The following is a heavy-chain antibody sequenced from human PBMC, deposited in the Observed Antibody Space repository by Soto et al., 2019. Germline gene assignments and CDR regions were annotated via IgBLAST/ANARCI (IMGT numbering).Heavy chain of an antibody. CDR1: GFTFSSYA. CDR3: AKDDGFRYYYGSSGYYYY. Sequence: GSLRLSCAASGFTFSSYAMSWVRQAPGKGLEWVSAISGSGGSTYYADSVKGRFTTSRDNSKNTLYLQMNSLRAEDTAVYYCAKDDGFRYYYGSSGYYYYWGQGTLVTVSS. CDR2: ISGSGGST. J-gene: IGHJ4*02. V-gene: IGHV3-23*01. D-gene: IGHD3-22*01.